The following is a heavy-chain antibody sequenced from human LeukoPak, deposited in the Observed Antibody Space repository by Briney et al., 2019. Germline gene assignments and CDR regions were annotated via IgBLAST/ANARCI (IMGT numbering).Heavy chain of an antibody. CDR3: ARDQGVHCSGGSCTAFDI. CDR2: IKHSGST. Sequence: SETLSLTCAVYGGSFSGYYWSWIRQPPGKGLEWIGEIKHSGSTNYNAALKSRVTISVETSKKQFSLKLSYVNAAEQAVYYWARDQGVHCSGGSCTAFDIWGQGTMVTVSS. J-gene: IGHJ3*02. D-gene: IGHD2-15*01. V-gene: IGHV4-34*01. CDR1: GGSFSGYY.